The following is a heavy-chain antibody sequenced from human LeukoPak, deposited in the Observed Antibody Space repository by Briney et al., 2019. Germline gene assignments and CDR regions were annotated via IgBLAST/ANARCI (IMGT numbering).Heavy chain of an antibody. J-gene: IGHJ4*02. CDR1: GFTFSSYG. CDR3: AKEGSCSSTSCYGNLDH. V-gene: IGHV3-30*02. D-gene: IGHD2-2*01. CDR2: IRSDGSDK. Sequence: PGGSLRLSCTASGFTFSSYGIHWVRQAPGKGLEWVAFIRSDGSDKYYADSVKGRFIISRDNSKNTLYLQMNSLRAEDTAVYYCAKEGSCSSTSCYGNLDHWGQGTLVTVSS.